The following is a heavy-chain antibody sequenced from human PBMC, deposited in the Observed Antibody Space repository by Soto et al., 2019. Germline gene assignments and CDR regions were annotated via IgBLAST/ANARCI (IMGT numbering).Heavy chain of an antibody. Sequence: PGGSLRLSCAASGFTVSSNYMSWVRQAPGKGLEWVSVIYSGGSTYYADSVKGRFTISRDNSKNTLYLQMNSLRAEDTAVYCCARENSSYGMDVWGQGTTVTVSS. CDR1: GFTVSSNY. CDR2: IYSGGST. V-gene: IGHV3-53*01. D-gene: IGHD3-22*01. CDR3: ARENSSYGMDV. J-gene: IGHJ6*02.